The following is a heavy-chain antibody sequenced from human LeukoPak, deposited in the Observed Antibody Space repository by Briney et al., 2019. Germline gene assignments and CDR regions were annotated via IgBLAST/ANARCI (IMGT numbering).Heavy chain of an antibody. CDR1: GFRFRNYA. Sequence: GGSLRLSCAASGFRFRNYAMSWVRQAPGKGLEWVSAISESGGTTYYADSVKGRFTISRDNSKNTLYLQMSSLRDEDTAVYYCAKVEFSSGASMFDYWGQGSLVTVSS. CDR3: AKVEFSSGASMFDY. D-gene: IGHD3-10*01. V-gene: IGHV3-23*01. J-gene: IGHJ4*02. CDR2: ISESGGTT.